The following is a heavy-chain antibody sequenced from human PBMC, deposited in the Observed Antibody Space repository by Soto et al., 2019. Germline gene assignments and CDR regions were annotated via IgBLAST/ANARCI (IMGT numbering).Heavy chain of an antibody. Sequence: ASVKVSCKASGYTFTSYDINCVRQATGQGLEWTGWMNPNSGNTGYAQKFQGRVTMTRNTSISTAYMELSSPRSEDTAVYYCARSCSGGSCYQSFPNWFDPWGQGTLVTVSS. J-gene: IGHJ5*02. CDR1: GYTFTSYD. CDR3: ARSCSGGSCYQSFPNWFDP. V-gene: IGHV1-8*01. CDR2: MNPNSGNT. D-gene: IGHD2-15*01.